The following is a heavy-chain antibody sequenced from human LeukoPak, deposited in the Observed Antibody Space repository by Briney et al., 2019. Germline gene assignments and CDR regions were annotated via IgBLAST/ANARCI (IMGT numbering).Heavy chain of an antibody. CDR3: ARQYEF. CDR2: WHHSGIT. Sequence: SETLSLTCTVSGASIISGNYFWGWVRPPPGKRLEWIGSWHHSGITDYNPSLKSRVTIVADTSKNQFSLKLASVAAADSAVYFCARQYEFWGQGTLVTVSS. CDR1: GASIISGNYF. D-gene: IGHD3-10*01. J-gene: IGHJ4*02. V-gene: IGHV4-39*01.